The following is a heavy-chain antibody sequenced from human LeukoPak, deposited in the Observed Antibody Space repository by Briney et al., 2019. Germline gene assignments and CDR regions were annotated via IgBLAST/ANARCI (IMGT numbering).Heavy chain of an antibody. J-gene: IGHJ4*02. CDR1: GYSISSGYY. V-gene: IGHV4-38-2*01. CDR3: ARGPRVTFDY. CDR2: IHYSGST. Sequence: SETLSLTCAVSGYSISSGYYWGWIRQPPGKGLEWIGYIHYSGSTSYNPSLKSRVTISVDTSKNQFSLKLSSMTAADTAVYYCARGPRVTFDYWGQGTLVTVSS. D-gene: IGHD3-10*01.